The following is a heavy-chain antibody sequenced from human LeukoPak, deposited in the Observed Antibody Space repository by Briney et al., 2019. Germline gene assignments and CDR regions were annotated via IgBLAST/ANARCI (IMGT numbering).Heavy chain of an antibody. J-gene: IGHJ4*02. V-gene: IGHV4-30-4*01. CDR2: IYYSGST. CDR1: GGSISSGDYY. Sequence: SETLSLTCTVSGGSISSGDYYWSWIRQPPGKGLEWIGYIYYSGSTYYNPSLKSRVTISVDTSKNQFSLKLSPVTAADTAVYYCARDLYGDYFDYWGQGTLVTVSS. D-gene: IGHD4-17*01. CDR3: ARDLYGDYFDY.